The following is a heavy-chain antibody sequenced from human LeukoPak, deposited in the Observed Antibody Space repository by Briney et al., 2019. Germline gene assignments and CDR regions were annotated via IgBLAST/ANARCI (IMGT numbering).Heavy chain of an antibody. CDR1: GYTFTSYG. CDR2: ISAYNGNT. J-gene: IGHJ4*02. Sequence: ASVKVSCKASGYTFTSYGISWVRQAPGQGLEWMGWISAYNGNTSYAQKLQGRVTMTTDTSTSTAYMELRSLRSDDTAVYYCARDRYSSGWFYFDCWGQGTLVTVSS. CDR3: ARDRYSSGWFYFDC. V-gene: IGHV1-18*01. D-gene: IGHD6-19*01.